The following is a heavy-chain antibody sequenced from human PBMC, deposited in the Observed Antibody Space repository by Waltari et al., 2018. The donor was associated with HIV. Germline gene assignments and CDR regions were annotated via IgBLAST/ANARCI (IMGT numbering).Heavy chain of an antibody. CDR2: IRSKAYGGTT. V-gene: IGHV3-49*03. J-gene: IGHJ4*02. Sequence: EVQLVESGGGLVQPGRSLRLSCTASGFTFGDYAMSWFRQAPGKGLEWVGFIRSKAYGGTTEYAASVKGRFTISRDDSKSIAYLQMNSLKTEDTAVYYCTRDGRGSYGSFYFDYWGQGTLVTVSS. D-gene: IGHD1-26*01. CDR3: TRDGRGSYGSFYFDY. CDR1: GFTFGDYA.